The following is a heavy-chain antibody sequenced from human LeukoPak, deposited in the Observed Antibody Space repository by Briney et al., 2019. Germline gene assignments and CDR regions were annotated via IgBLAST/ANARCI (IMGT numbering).Heavy chain of an antibody. J-gene: IGHJ5*02. CDR1: GYTFTSYY. CDR3: ARALSGYDWFDP. D-gene: IGHD3-3*01. V-gene: IGHV1-46*01. CDR2: INPSGGST. Sequence: ASVKVSCKASGYTFTSYYMHWVRQAPGQELEWMGIINPSGGSTSYAQKFQGRVTMTRDTSTSTVYMELSSLRSEDTAVYYCARALSGYDWFDPWGQGTLVTVSS.